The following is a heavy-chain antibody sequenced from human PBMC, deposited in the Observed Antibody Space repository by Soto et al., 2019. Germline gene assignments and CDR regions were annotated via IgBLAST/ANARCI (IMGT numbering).Heavy chain of an antibody. J-gene: IGHJ4*02. CDR3: ARDPWAADY. V-gene: IGHV3-66*01. CDR2: IYSGGST. CDR1: GFTVSTKY. Sequence: QLGGSLRLSCAASGFTVSTKYMSWVRQAPGKGLEWVSVIYSGGSTFYADSVRGRFTISRDNSKNTVNLQMNSLRAEDTAVYYCARDPWAADYWGQGTLVTSPQ. D-gene: IGHD3-16*01.